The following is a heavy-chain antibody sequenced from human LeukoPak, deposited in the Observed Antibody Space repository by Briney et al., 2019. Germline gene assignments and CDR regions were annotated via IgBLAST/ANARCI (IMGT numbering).Heavy chain of an antibody. CDR2: ISSTGST. D-gene: IGHD3-10*01. CDR1: GGSISSGGHY. V-gene: IGHV4-61*02. J-gene: IGHJ4*02. CDR3: ARDQTYSGSGIYTYFDY. Sequence: KPSETLSLTCTVSGGSISSGGHYWSWIRQPAGKGLEYLGRISSTGSTNYNPSLRSRVTISADTFKNHFSLKLTSVTAADTAVYYCARDQTYSGSGIYTYFDYWGQGILVTVSS.